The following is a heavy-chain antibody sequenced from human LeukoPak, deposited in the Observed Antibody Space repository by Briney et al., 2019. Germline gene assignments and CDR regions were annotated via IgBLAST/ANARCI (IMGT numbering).Heavy chain of an antibody. Sequence: GGSLRLSCAASGFDFSSNWMHWVRHAPGQGLVWVSRIKGDGISTNYADSVQGRFTISRDNSKSTLCLQMNSLRAEDTAVYYCAKQLGYCSDGSCYFPYWGRGTLVTVSS. D-gene: IGHD2-15*01. CDR1: GFDFSSNW. V-gene: IGHV3-74*01. CDR3: AKQLGYCSDGSCYFPY. J-gene: IGHJ4*02. CDR2: IKGDGIST.